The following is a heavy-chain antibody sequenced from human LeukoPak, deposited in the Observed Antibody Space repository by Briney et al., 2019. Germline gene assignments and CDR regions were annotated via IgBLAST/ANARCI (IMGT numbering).Heavy chain of an antibody. CDR3: ASRLGSSWPTGYFDY. D-gene: IGHD6-13*01. Sequence: GESLKISCKGSGYSFTSYWIGWVRQMPGKGLEWMGIIYPGDSDTRYSPSFQDQVTISADKSISTAYLQWSSLKASDTAMYYCASRLGSSWPTGYFDYWGQGTLVTVSS. CDR1: GYSFTSYW. V-gene: IGHV5-51*01. J-gene: IGHJ4*02. CDR2: IYPGDSDT.